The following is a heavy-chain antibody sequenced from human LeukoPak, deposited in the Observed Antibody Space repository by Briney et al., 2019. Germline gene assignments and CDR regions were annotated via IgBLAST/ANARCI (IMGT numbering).Heavy chain of an antibody. D-gene: IGHD6-13*01. CDR3: ATTAAAGTRLAWFDP. J-gene: IGHJ5*02. V-gene: IGHV4-59*12. Sequence: SETLSLTCTVSAGSITNYYWSWIRQPPGKGLEWIGYIYYTGSTNYNPSLKSRVSISVDTSKNQFSLKLSSVTAADTAVYYCATTAAAGTRLAWFDPWGQGTLVTVSS. CDR2: IYYTGST. CDR1: AGSITNYY.